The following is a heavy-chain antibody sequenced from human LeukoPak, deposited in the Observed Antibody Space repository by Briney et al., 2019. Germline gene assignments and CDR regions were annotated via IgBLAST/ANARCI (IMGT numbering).Heavy chain of an antibody. V-gene: IGHV1-2*02. CDR2: INPNSGGT. J-gene: IGHJ5*02. CDR1: GYTFTGYH. CDR3: ARAGDSGNLA. Sequence: GASVKVSCKASGYTFTGYHMHWVRQAPGQGLEWMGWINPNSGGTNYAQDFHGRVTMTRDTSISTAYMELSRLRSHDTAVYYCARAGDSGNLAWGQGTLVTVSS. D-gene: IGHD1-26*01.